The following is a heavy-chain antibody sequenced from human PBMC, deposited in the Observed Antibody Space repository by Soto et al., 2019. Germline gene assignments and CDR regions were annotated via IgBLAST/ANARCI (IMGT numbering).Heavy chain of an antibody. Sequence: PGGSLRLSCAASGFTVSNNYMSWVRQAPGKGLEWVSLIYSGGSTYYADSVKGRSTISRDSSKNTLYLQMNSLRAEDTAMYYCAAYSHKGYWGQGTLVTVSS. CDR2: IYSGGST. CDR3: AAYSHKGY. D-gene: IGHD3-16*01. V-gene: IGHV3-66*01. CDR1: GFTVSNNY. J-gene: IGHJ4*02.